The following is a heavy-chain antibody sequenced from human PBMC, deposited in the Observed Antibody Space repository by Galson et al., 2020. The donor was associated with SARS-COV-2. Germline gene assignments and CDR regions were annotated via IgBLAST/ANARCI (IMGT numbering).Heavy chain of an antibody. CDR1: GFTFSSYW. D-gene: IGHD2-2*02. J-gene: IGHJ2*01. Sequence: GGSLRLSCAASGFTFSSYWMSWVRQAPGKGLEWVANIKQDGSEKYYVDSVKGRFTISRDNAKNSLYLQMNSLRAEDTAVYYCARVEVIEDQLLYSVSWYFDLWGRGTLVTVSS. CDR2: IKQDGSEK. CDR3: ARVEVIEDQLLYSVSWYFDL. V-gene: IGHV3-7*01.